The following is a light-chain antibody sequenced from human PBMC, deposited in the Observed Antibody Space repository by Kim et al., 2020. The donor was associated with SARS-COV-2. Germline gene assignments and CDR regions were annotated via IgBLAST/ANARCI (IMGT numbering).Light chain of an antibody. CDR3: NSRDSSGNHLGV. J-gene: IGLJ1*01. CDR2: GKN. Sequence: LGQTVRITCKGDSLRSYYASWYQQKPGQAPVFVIYGKNNRPSGIPDRFSGSSSGNTASLTITGAQAEDEADYYCNSRDSSGNHLGVFGTGTKVTVL. CDR1: SLRSYY. V-gene: IGLV3-19*01.